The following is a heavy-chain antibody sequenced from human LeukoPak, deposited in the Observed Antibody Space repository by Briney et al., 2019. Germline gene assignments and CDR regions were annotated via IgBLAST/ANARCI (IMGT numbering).Heavy chain of an antibody. CDR3: ARYTTLSTNWFDP. CDR1: GGAISSDDYY. D-gene: IGHD2/OR15-2a*01. CDR2: SHYSGIT. J-gene: IGHJ5*02. Sequence: SQTLSLTCTVSGGAISSDDYYWTWIPQHPGKGLEWIGYSHYSGITDYNPSLQSRVTISVDTSQNHFSLHLTSVTAADTAVYYCARYTTLSTNWFDPWGQGTLVTVSS. V-gene: IGHV4-31*03.